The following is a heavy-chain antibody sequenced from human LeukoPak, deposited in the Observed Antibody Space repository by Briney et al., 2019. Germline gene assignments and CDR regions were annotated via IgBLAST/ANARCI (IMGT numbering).Heavy chain of an antibody. Sequence: GGSLRLSCAASGFTFSSYAMSWVRQAPGKGLEWVSAISGSGGSTYYADSVKGRFTISRDNAKNSLYLQMNSLRAEDTAVYYCARGVVVVAATTIWYFDLWGRGTLVTVSS. CDR2: ISGSGGST. V-gene: IGHV3-23*01. D-gene: IGHD2-15*01. CDR3: ARGVVVVAATTIWYFDL. CDR1: GFTFSSYA. J-gene: IGHJ2*01.